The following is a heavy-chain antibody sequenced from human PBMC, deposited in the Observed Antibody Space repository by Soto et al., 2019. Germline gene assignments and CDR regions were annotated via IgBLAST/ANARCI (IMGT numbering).Heavy chain of an antibody. CDR3: ARKDYYDSSGHRRDFAY. D-gene: IGHD3-22*01. CDR1: GYTFTSYA. J-gene: IGHJ4*02. V-gene: IGHV1-3*01. CDR2: INAGNGNT. Sequence: ASVKVSCKASGYTFTSYAMHWVRQAPGQRLEWMGWINAGNGNTKYSQKFQGRVTITTDTSTSTAYMELRSLRSDDTAVYYCARKDYYDSSGHRRDFAYWGQGTLVTVSS.